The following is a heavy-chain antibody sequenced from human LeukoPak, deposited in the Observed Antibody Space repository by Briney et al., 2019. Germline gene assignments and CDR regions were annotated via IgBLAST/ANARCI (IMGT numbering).Heavy chain of an antibody. Sequence: GGSLRLSCVGSGFTFTVHCVRQVPGKGLEWLTFIRHDGTDQHYADSVRGRFTISRDNSKNTVYLQMNSLRPEDTALYYCAKDGMWASDDWGQGTLVTVSS. D-gene: IGHD1-26*01. CDR2: IRHDGTDQ. CDR1: GFTFT. J-gene: IGHJ4*01. CDR3: AKDGMWASDD. V-gene: IGHV3-30*02.